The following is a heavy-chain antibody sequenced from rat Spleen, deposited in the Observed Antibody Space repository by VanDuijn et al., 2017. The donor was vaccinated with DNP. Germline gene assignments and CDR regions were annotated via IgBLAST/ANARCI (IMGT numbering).Heavy chain of an antibody. CDR1: AYSITTNY. CDR3: ARWSDYFDY. CDR2: ISYSGST. V-gene: IGHV3-1*01. J-gene: IGHJ2*01. Sequence: EVQLQESRPGLVKPSQSLSLTCSVTAYSITTNYWGWIRKFPGNKMEWVGHISYSGSTTYNQSLKSRISITRDTSKNQFFLHLKSVTTEDTATHYCARWSDYFDYWGQGVMVTVSS.